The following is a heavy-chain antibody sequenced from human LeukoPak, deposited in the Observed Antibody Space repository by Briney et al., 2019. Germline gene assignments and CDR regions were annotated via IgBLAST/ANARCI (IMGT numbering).Heavy chain of an antibody. CDR3: ARVTGYSDPSTRCALHY. V-gene: IGHV4-34*01. CDR2: INHSGST. CDR1: SESFSDYY. J-gene: IGHJ4*02. D-gene: IGHD1-1*01. Sequence: SETLSLTCAVYSESFSDYYWSWIRQPPGKGLEWIGEINHSGSTNYNPSLTSRVTISVDTSKKQFSMKLTSVTAADTAVYYCARVTGYSDPSTRCALHYWGQGTLVTVSS.